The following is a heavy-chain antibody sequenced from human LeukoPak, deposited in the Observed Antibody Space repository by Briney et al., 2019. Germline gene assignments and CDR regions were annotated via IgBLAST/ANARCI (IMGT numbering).Heavy chain of an antibody. CDR1: GFTFSSYA. V-gene: IGHV3-23*01. J-gene: IGHJ4*02. CDR3: AKAPSGSLDY. CDR2: ISGNGGST. Sequence: PGGSLRLSCAASGFTFSSYAMSWVRQAPGKGLEWVSAISGNGGSTCYADSVKGRFTISRDNSKNTLYLQMNSLRAEDTAVYYCAKAPSGSLDYWGQGTLVTVSS. D-gene: IGHD3-10*01.